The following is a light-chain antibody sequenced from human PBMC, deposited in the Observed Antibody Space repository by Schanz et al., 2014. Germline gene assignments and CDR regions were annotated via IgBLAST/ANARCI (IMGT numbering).Light chain of an antibody. CDR3: QEYNSYSGT. CDR1: QSIGSW. V-gene: IGKV1-5*01. CDR2: DAS. Sequence: DVQMTQSPSTLSASIGDRVTITCRASQSIGSWLAWYQQKPGKAPKLLIYDASSLKSGVPSRFSGSASGTEFTLTISSLQPDDFASYYCQEYNSYSGTFGQGTKVEIK. J-gene: IGKJ1*01.